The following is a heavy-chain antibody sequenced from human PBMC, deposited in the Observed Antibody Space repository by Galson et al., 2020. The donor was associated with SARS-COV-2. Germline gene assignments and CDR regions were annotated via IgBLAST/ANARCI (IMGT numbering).Heavy chain of an antibody. V-gene: IGHV4-34*01. CDR1: GWSFSGYY. CDR2: INHSGVT. D-gene: IGHD2-2*03. CDR3: ARGGGYCSATSACGRKWCDP. J-gene: IGHJ5*02. Sequence: SETLSLTCAVYGWSFSGYYWTWIRQPPGKGLEWIGEINHSGVTNYNPSLKSRVTISLDTSKNQFSLKLSSVTAADTAVYYCARGGGYCSATSACGRKWCDPWGQGSLVTVSS.